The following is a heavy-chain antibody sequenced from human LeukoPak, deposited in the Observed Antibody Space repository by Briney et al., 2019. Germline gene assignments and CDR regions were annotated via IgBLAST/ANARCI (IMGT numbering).Heavy chain of an antibody. CDR1: GFTFTTYW. Sequence: GGSLRLSCAASGFTFTTYWMTWVRQAPGKGLEWVANIKQDGSDKYYVDSVKGRFTISRDNARKSVYLQMNSLRAEDTAVYYCVRGSKKNSRGGKGTLV. CDR3: VRGSKKNSR. V-gene: IGHV3-7*04. D-gene: IGHD4-11*01. CDR2: IKQDGSDK. J-gene: IGHJ4*01.